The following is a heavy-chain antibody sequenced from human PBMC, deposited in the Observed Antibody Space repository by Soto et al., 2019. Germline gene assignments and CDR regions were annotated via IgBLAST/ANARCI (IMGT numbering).Heavy chain of an antibody. J-gene: IGHJ4*02. V-gene: IGHV3-23*01. CDR2: ISGSGDST. Sequence: EVQLLESGGGLVQPGGSLRLSCAASGFTVSSYAMRWVRQAPGKGLEWVSAISGSGDSTYYADSVKGRFTTSRDNSKNTLYLQMTSLRADDTAVYYCARRGSGSYYDYWGQGTLVTVSS. CDR1: GFTVSSYA. CDR3: ARRGSGSYYDY. D-gene: IGHD1-26*01.